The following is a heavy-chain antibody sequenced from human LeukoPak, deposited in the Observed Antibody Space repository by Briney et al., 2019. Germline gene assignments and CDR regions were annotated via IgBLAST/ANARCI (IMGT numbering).Heavy chain of an antibody. CDR1: GGTFSSYA. CDR3: ARYSSSWYFPYYFDY. D-gene: IGHD6-13*01. CDR2: ISAYNGNT. J-gene: IGHJ4*02. Sequence: GASVKVSCKASGGTFSSYAISWVRQAPGQGLEWMGWISAYNGNTNYAQKLQGRVTMTTDTSTSTAYMELRSLRSDDTAVYYCARYSSSWYFPYYFDYWGQGTLVTVSS. V-gene: IGHV1-18*01.